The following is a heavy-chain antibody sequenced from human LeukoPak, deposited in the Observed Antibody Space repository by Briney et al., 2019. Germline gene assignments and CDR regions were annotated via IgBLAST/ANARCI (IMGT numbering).Heavy chain of an antibody. D-gene: IGHD2-15*01. J-gene: IGHJ6*02. CDR2: ISGSGGST. Sequence: PGGSLRLSCAASGFTFSSYAMSWVRQAPGKGLEWVSAISGSGGSTYYADSVKGRFTISRDNSKNTLYLQINSLRAEDTAVYYCARGLQRHCSGGSCYRYYCYGMDVWGQGTTVTVSS. CDR3: ARGLQRHCSGGSCYRYYCYGMDV. V-gene: IGHV3-23*01. CDR1: GFTFSSYA.